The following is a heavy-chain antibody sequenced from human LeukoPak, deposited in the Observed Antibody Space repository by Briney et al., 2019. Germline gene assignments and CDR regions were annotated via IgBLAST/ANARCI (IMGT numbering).Heavy chain of an antibody. CDR1: GGSISSGGYY. J-gene: IGHJ4*02. V-gene: IGHV4-31*03. D-gene: IGHD3-22*01. CDR3: ARAVNYYDSSGYYYAVFLFDY. Sequence: KSSETLCLTCTVSGGSISSGGYYCSWIRPHPGKGLEWIGYTYYSGSTYYNPSLKSRVTISVDTSKNQFSLKLSSVTAADTAVYYCARAVNYYDSSGYYYAVFLFDYWGQGTLVTVSS. CDR2: TYYSGST.